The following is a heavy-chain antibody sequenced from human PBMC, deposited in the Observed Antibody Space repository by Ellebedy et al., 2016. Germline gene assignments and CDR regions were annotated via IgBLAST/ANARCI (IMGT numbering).Heavy chain of an antibody. CDR3: ARYGLSGTFDL. Sequence: GESLKISCVVSGFSVSSNYLSWVRQAPGKGLEWVSVIYAGGTTFYADSVKGRFTISRDSSKNTLYLDMDSLRAEDTAIYYCARYGLSGTFDLWGQGTPVTVSS. CDR2: IYAGGTT. V-gene: IGHV3-53*01. CDR1: GFSVSSNY. D-gene: IGHD3-10*01. J-gene: IGHJ4*02.